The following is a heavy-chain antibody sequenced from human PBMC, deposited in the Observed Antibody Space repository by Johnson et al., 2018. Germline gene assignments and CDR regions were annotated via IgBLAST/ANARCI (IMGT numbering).Heavy chain of an antibody. CDR2: ISSKGDTT. Sequence: VQLVESGGGVVQPGRSXRLSCAASGFTFSNYAMHWVRQVPGKGLEYLSGISSKGDTTYYASSVRGRFTVSRDNSKNTLYLQMGSLRADDMAVYYCATDAFDIWGQGTMVTVSS. CDR3: ATDAFDI. V-gene: IGHV3-64*01. CDR1: GFTFSNYA. J-gene: IGHJ3*02.